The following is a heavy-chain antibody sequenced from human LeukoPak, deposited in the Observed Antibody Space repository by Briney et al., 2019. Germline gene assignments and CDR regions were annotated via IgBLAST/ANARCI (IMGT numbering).Heavy chain of an antibody. CDR1: GGTFISYA. J-gene: IGHJ4*02. CDR2: IIPIFGIA. CDR3: ARGSIAAAGETIDY. Sequence: SVKVSCKASGGTFISYAISWVRQAPGQGLEWMGRIIPIFGIASYAQKFQGRVTITADKSTSTAYMELSSLRSEDTAVYYCARGSIAAAGETIDYWGQGTLVTVSS. D-gene: IGHD6-13*01. V-gene: IGHV1-69*04.